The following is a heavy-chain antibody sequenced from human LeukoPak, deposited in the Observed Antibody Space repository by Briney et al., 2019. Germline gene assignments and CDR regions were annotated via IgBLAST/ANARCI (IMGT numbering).Heavy chain of an antibody. V-gene: IGHV3-23*01. CDR2: ISGSGGST. D-gene: IGHD3-9*01. CDR1: GFTFSSYA. CDR3: ARGLRYFDWLSGY. Sequence: GGSLRLSCAASGFTFSSYAMSWVRQAPGKGLEWVSAISGSGGSTYYADSVKGRFTISRDNAKNSLYLQMNSLRAEDTAVYYCARGLRYFDWLSGYWGQGTLVTVSS. J-gene: IGHJ4*02.